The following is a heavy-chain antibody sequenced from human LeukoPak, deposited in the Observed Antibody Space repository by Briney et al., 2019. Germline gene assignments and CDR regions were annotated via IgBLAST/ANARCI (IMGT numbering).Heavy chain of an antibody. J-gene: IGHJ4*02. V-gene: IGHV4-39*07. D-gene: IGHD6-13*01. Sequence: SETLSLTCTVSGGSISSSSYYWGWIRQPPGKELEWIGSIYYSGSTYYNPSLKSRVTISVDTSKNQFSLKLSSVTAADTAVYYCARRYSSSWYAPFDYWGQGTLVTVSS. CDR3: ARRYSSSWYAPFDY. CDR1: GGSISSSSYY. CDR2: IYYSGST.